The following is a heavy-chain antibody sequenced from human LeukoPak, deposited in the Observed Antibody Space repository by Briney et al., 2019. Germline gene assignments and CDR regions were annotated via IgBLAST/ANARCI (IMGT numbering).Heavy chain of an antibody. CDR2: IGATGGST. CDR3: AKDKGVYSAYGHLDY. D-gene: IGHD5-12*01. V-gene: IGHV3-23*01. J-gene: IGHJ4*02. CDR1: GFTFSSYA. Sequence: GGSLRLSCAASGFTFSSYAMSWVRQAPGKGLEWVSGIGATGGSTFYGDSVKGRFTMSRDNSKNTLYLRMDSLRADDTAVYYCAKDKGVYSAYGHLDYWGEETLVTVSS.